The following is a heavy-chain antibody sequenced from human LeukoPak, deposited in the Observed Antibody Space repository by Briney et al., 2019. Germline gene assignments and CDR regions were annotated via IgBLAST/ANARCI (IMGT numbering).Heavy chain of an antibody. V-gene: IGHV1-69*06. CDR1: GGTFSSYA. Sequence: ASVKVSCKASGGTFSSYAISWVRQAPGQGLEWMGGIIPIFGTANYAQKFQGRVTITADKSTSTAYMELSSLRSEDTAVYYCASHQNYDILTGYYPIYFDYWGQGTLVTVSS. CDR2: IIPIFGTA. CDR3: ASHQNYDILTGYYPIYFDY. D-gene: IGHD3-9*01. J-gene: IGHJ4*02.